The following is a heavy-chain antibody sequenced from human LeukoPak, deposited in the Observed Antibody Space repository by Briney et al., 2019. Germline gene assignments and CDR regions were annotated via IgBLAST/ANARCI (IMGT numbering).Heavy chain of an antibody. D-gene: IGHD5-18*01. CDR1: GGSISSYY. V-gene: IGHV4-59*01. CDR2: IYYSGST. J-gene: IGHJ4*02. Sequence: NASETLSLTCTVSGGSISSYYWSWIRQPPGKGLEWIGYIYYSGSTNYNPSLKSRVTISIDTSKNQFSLKVTSVTAADTAMYYCARIYSFGIAYYFDYWGQGTLVTVSS. CDR3: ARIYSFGIAYYFDY.